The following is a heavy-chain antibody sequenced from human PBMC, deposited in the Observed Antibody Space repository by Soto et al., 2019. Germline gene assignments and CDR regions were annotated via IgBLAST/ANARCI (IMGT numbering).Heavy chain of an antibody. CDR1: GFTFSSYA. CDR3: ARGSSILEWFNDY. CDR2: ISGSGGST. D-gene: IGHD3-3*01. J-gene: IGHJ4*02. Sequence: PGGSLRLSCAASGFTFSSYAMSWVRQAPGKGLEWVSAISGSGGSTYYADSVKGRFTISRDNSKNTLYLQTNSLRSEDTAVYYCARGSSILEWFNDYWGQGTLVTVSS. V-gene: IGHV3-23*01.